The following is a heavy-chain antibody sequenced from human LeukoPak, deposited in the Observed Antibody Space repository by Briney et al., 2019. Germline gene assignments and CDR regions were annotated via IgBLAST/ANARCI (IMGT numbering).Heavy chain of an antibody. J-gene: IGHJ4*02. V-gene: IGHV1-69*05. D-gene: IGHD3-22*01. Sequence: SVKVSCKASGGTFSSYAIGWVRQAPGQGLEWMGRIIPIFGTANYAQKFQGRVTITTDESTSTAYMELSSLRSEDTAVYYCAREGYYDSSGYYGSDYWGQGTLVTVSS. CDR3: AREGYYDSSGYYGSDY. CDR1: GGTFSSYA. CDR2: IIPIFGTA.